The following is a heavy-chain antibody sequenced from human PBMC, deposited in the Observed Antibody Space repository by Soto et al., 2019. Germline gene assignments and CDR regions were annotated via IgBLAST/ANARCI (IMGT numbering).Heavy chain of an antibody. D-gene: IGHD4-17*01. V-gene: IGHV3-21*06. CDR1: GFTFNAYT. CDR3: ASAVTKGWAPQGY. CDR2: ISSTSTYI. J-gene: IGHJ4*02. Sequence: GGSLRLSCIASGFTFNAYTINWVRQAPGKGLEWVSSISSTSTYIYYADSVKGRFTISRDNTNHSLYLQMNSLRTDDKGLYYCASAVTKGWAPQGYWGQGTLVTVSS.